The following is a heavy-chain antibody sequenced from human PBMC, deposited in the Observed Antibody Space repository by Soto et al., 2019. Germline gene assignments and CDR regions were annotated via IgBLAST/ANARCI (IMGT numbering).Heavy chain of an antibody. CDR3: ARRTVGSSGWFDP. CDR2: IFPGDSDT. J-gene: IGHJ5*02. Sequence: GESLKISCKGSGYDFTTYWIGWVRQMPGKGLELMGIIFPGDSDTRYSPSFRGQVSISADKSINTACLQWSSLKASDTAMYYCARRTVGSSGWFDPWGQGTLVTVSS. V-gene: IGHV5-51*01. CDR1: GYDFTTYW. D-gene: IGHD1-26*01.